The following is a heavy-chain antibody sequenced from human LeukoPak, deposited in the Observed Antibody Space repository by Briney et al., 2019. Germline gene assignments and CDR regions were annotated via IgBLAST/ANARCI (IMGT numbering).Heavy chain of an antibody. CDR2: INPNSGGT. Sequence: ASVKASCKASGYTFTGYYMHWVRQAPGQGLEWMGWINPNSGGTNYAQKFQGRVTMTRDTSISTAYMELSRLRSDDTAVYYCAGTNYYYGSGRYGMDVWGQGTTVTVSS. D-gene: IGHD3-10*01. J-gene: IGHJ6*02. CDR3: AGTNYYYGSGRYGMDV. CDR1: GYTFTGYY. V-gene: IGHV1-2*02.